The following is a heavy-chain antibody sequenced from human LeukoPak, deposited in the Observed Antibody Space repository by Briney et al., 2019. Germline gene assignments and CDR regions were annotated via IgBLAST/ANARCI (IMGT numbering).Heavy chain of an antibody. CDR2: ISYDGSNK. CDR1: GFTFSSYA. V-gene: IGHV3-30*04. J-gene: IGHJ4*02. Sequence: PGGSLRLSCAASGFTFSSYAMHWVRQAPSKGLEWVAVISYDGSNKYYADSVKGRFTISRDNSKNTLYLQMNSLRAEDTAVYYCARDVNPLVLVQAPDYWGQGTLVTVSS. D-gene: IGHD2-15*01. CDR3: ARDVNPLVLVQAPDY.